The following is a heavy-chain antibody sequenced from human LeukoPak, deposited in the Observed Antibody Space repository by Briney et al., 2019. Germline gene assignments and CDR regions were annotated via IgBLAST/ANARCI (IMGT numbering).Heavy chain of an antibody. Sequence: ASVKASCKASGYTFTSYYMHWVRQAPGQGLEWMGIINPSGGSTSYAQKFQGRVTMTRDMSTSTVYMELSSLRSEDTAVYYCARDGYNYRVFDYWGQGTLVTVSS. CDR2: INPSGGST. CDR3: ARDGYNYRVFDY. D-gene: IGHD5-24*01. J-gene: IGHJ4*02. V-gene: IGHV1-46*01. CDR1: GYTFTSYY.